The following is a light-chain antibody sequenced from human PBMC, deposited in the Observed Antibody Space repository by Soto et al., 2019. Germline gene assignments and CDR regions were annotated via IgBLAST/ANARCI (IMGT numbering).Light chain of an antibody. CDR2: GAS. CDR1: QSVSSK. CDR3: QQYNDWPPA. V-gene: IGKV3-15*01. J-gene: IGKJ4*01. Sequence: EIVMTQSPATLSLFPGERATLSCRASQSVSSKLVWYQQKPGQAPRFLIYGASTRATGIPARFRGSGSGTEFTLTIDSLQSEDFAVYYCQQYNDWPPAFGGGTKVDIK.